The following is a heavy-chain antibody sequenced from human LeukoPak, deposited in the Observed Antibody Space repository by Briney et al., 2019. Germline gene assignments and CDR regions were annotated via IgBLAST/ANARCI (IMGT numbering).Heavy chain of an antibody. CDR2: ISLDGINK. D-gene: IGHD1-26*01. Sequence: GGSLRLSCLVSRFTVSTYGMQWVRQAPGRGLEWVALISLDGINKHYGDSVRGRFTVSRDNSENTLYLQMNRQSPEDTALYYCAKDKVGGVASDHWGQGALVIVSS. J-gene: IGHJ4*02. V-gene: IGHV3-30*02. CDR3: AKDKVGGVASDH. CDR1: RFTVSTYG.